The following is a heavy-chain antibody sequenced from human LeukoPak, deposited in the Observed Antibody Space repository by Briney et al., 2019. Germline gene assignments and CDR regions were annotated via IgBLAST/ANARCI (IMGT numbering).Heavy chain of an antibody. V-gene: IGHV3-74*01. D-gene: IGHD3-16*01. CDR3: ASWGAGGIS. Sequence: PGGYLRLSCAASGFTFTNYWMHWVRQAPGKGLEWVSGINHDGTGTYYADSVKGRFTIARDNADNSLSLQMNSLRAEDTAAYYCASWGAGGISWGQGTLVTVSS. CDR2: INHDGTGT. J-gene: IGHJ5*02. CDR1: GFTFTNYW.